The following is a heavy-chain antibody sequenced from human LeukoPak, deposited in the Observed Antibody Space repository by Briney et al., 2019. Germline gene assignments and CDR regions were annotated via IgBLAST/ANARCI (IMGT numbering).Heavy chain of an antibody. J-gene: IGHJ5*02. CDR3: ARDTPTDENYYDSSGYYYVARWFDP. V-gene: IGHV1-69*04. Sequence: VASVKVSCKASGYTVTGHYLHWVRQAPGQGLEWMGRIIPILGIANYAQKFQGRVTITADKSTSTAYMELSSLRSEDTAVYYCARDTPTDENYYDSSGYYYVARWFDPWGQGTLVTVSS. CDR1: GYTVTGHY. CDR2: IIPILGIA. D-gene: IGHD3-22*01.